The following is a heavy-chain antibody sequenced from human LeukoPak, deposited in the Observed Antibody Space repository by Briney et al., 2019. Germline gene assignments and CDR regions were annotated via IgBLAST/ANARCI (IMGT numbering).Heavy chain of an antibody. CDR2: ISSSGSTI. V-gene: IGHV3-11*04. J-gene: IGHJ3*02. Sequence: AGGSLRLSCAASGFTFSDYYMSWIRQAPGKGLEWVSYISSSGSTIYYADSVKGRFTISRDNAKNSLYLQMNSLRAEDTAVYYCARDRQWSHDAFDIWGQGTMVTVSS. CDR3: ARDRQWSHDAFDI. CDR1: GFTFSDYY. D-gene: IGHD6-19*01.